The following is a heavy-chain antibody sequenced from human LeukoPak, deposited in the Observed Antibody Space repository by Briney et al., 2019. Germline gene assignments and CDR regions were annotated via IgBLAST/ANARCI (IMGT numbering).Heavy chain of an antibody. CDR2: IYYSGST. CDR3: ARIVYSSSWPDYYYYYMDV. D-gene: IGHD6-13*01. J-gene: IGHJ6*03. Sequence: SETLSLTCTVSGGSISSYYWSWIRQPPGKGLEWIGYIYYSGSTNYNPSLKSRVAISVDTSKNQFSLKLSSVTAADTAVYYCARIVYSSSWPDYYYYYMDVWGKGTTVTVSS. V-gene: IGHV4-59*01. CDR1: GGSISSYY.